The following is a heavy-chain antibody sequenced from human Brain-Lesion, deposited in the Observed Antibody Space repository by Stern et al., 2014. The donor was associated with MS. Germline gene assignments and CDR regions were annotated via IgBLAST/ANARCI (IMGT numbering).Heavy chain of an antibody. J-gene: IGHJ4*02. CDR2: IHARGSA. Sequence: VQLVESGPGLVKPSQTLSLTCTVSGGSISSGSDYWSWIRQPVGKGLEWIGRIHARGSAFYTPSLKSQVTISRDTSMTQFSLELNSGAAADTAIYYCASGYRIFDYWGQGILVTVSS. V-gene: IGHV4-61*02. D-gene: IGHD5-18*01. CDR3: ASGYRIFDY. CDR1: GGSISSGSDY.